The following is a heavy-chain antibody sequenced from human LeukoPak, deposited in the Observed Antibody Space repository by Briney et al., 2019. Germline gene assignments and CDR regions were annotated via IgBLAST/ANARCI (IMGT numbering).Heavy chain of an antibody. CDR3: ASEYYDILTGYSPNWFDP. J-gene: IGHJ5*02. D-gene: IGHD3-9*01. CDR2: INPNSGGT. Sequence: ASVKVSCKASGYTFTGYYMHWVRQAPGQGLERMGWINPNSGGTNYAQKFQGRVTMTRDTSISTAYMELSRLRSDDTAVYYCASEYYDILTGYSPNWFDPWGQGTLVTVSS. CDR1: GYTFTGYY. V-gene: IGHV1-2*02.